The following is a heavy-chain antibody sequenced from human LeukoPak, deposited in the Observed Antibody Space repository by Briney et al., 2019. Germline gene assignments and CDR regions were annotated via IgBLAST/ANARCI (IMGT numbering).Heavy chain of an antibody. CDR3: ARVAVGYCSSTSCYYYYGMDV. CDR2: MNPNSGNT. V-gene: IGHV1-8*01. J-gene: IGHJ6*02. Sequence: ASVKVSCKASGYTFTSYDINWVRQATGQGLEWMGWMNPNSGNTGYAQKLQGRVTMTRNTSISTAYMELSSLRSEETAVYYCARVAVGYCSSTSCYYYYGMDVWGQGTTVTVSS. CDR1: GYTFTSYD. D-gene: IGHD2-2*01.